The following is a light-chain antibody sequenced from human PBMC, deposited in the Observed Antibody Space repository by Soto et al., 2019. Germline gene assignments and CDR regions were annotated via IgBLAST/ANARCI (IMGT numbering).Light chain of an antibody. Sequence: EIVLTQSPGTLSLSPGERATLSCRASQSVSSSYLGWYQQKPGQAPRLLIYAAASRATGIPDRFSGSGSGTDFTLTINRLEPEDFAVYYCHHYGSSPTFGQGTKVDI. CDR2: AAA. CDR1: QSVSSSY. J-gene: IGKJ1*01. CDR3: HHYGSSPT. V-gene: IGKV3-20*01.